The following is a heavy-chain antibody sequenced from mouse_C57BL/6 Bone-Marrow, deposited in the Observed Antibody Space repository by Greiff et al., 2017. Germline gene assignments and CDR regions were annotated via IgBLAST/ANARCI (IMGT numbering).Heavy chain of an antibody. V-gene: IGHV1-7*01. D-gene: IGHD6-2*01. J-gene: IGHJ2*01. CDR3: ASFPYASPHFDY. CDR2: INPSSGYT. Sequence: VKLVESGAELAKPGASVKLSCKASGYTFTSYWMHWVKQRPGQGLEWIGYINPSSGYTKYNQKFKDKATLTADKSSSTAYMQLRSLTYEDSAVYYCASFPYASPHFDYWGQGTTLTVSS. CDR1: GYTFTSYW.